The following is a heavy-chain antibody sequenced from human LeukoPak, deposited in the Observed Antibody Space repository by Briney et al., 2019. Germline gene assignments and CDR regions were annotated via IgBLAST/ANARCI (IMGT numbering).Heavy chain of an antibody. J-gene: IGHJ4*02. D-gene: IGHD1-26*01. V-gene: IGHV3-23*01. CDR2: ISGSGGST. Sequence: GGSLRLSCAASGFTFSNYAMSWVRQAPGKGLEWVSGISGSGGSTYYADSVKGRFTISRDDSRNTLYLQMNSLRGDDTAVYYCAEDVGKWESLHFFDYWGQGTLVTVSS. CDR3: AEDVGKWESLHFFDY. CDR1: GFTFSNYA.